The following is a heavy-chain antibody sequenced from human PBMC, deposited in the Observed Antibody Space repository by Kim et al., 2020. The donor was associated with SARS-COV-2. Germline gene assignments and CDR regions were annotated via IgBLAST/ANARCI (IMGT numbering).Heavy chain of an antibody. CDR3: ARAGIAAAGMGGMDV. Sequence: GGSLRLSCAASGFTFSSYEMNWVRQAPGKGLEWVSYISSSGSTIYYADSVKGRFTISRDNAKNSLYLQMNSLRAEDTAVYYCARAGIAAAGMGGMDVWGQGTTFTVSS. CDR2: ISSSGSTI. D-gene: IGHD6-13*01. CDR1: GFTFSSYE. V-gene: IGHV3-48*03. J-gene: IGHJ6*02.